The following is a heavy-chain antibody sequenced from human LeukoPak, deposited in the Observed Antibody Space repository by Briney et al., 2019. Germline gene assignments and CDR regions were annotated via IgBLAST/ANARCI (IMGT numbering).Heavy chain of an antibody. CDR3: ARGRNTGRQFYFDY. Sequence: GGSLRLSCAASTFTFSSSGMGWVRQAPGKGLECVSPITGSGGSTSYTDSVKGRFTISRDNSKNTLYLQMNSLRAEDTAVYYCARGRNTGRQFYFDYWGQGTLVTVAS. J-gene: IGHJ4*02. D-gene: IGHD5-18*01. CDR2: ITGSGGST. V-gene: IGHV3-23*01. CDR1: TFTFSSSG.